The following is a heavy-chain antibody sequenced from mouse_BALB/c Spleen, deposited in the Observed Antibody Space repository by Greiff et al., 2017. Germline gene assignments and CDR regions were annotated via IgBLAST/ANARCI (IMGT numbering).Heavy chain of an antibody. V-gene: IGHV5-6-5*01. CDR3: ARYRGNYYAMDY. Sequence: EVHLVESGGGLVKPGGSLKLSCAASGFTFSSYAMSWVRQTPEKRLEWVASISSGGSTYYPDSVKGRFTISRDNARNILYLQMSSLRSEDTALYYCARYRGNYYAMDYWGQGTSVTVSS. J-gene: IGHJ4*01. CDR1: GFTFSSYA. CDR2: ISSGGST. D-gene: IGHD2-1*01.